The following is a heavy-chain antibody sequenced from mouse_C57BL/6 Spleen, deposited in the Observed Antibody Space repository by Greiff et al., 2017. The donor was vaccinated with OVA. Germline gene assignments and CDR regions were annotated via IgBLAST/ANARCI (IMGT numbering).Heavy chain of an antibody. J-gene: IGHJ1*03. V-gene: IGHV5-16*01. CDR3: AREGTTGYFDV. Sequence: DVQLVESEGGLVQPGSSMKLSCTASGFTFSDYYMAWVRQVPEKGLEWVANINYDGSSTYYLDSLKSRFIISRDNAKNILYLQMSSLKSEDTATYYCAREGTTGYFDVWGTGTTVTVSS. CDR2: INYDGSST. D-gene: IGHD1-1*01. CDR1: GFTFSDYY.